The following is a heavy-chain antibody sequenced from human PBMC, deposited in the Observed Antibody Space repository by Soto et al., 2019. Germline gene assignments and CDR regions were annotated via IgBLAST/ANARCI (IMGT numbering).Heavy chain of an antibody. D-gene: IGHD2-2*02. Sequence: PGESLKISCKGSGYSFTNYWITWVRQMPGKGLEWMGRIDPSDSYTNYSPSFQGHVTISADKSLSTAYLQWSSLQASDTAMYYCWGQVGSCYTCYAGMDVWGEGTTVTVSS. CDR3: WGQVGSCYTCYAGMDV. V-gene: IGHV5-10-1*01. CDR1: GYSFTNYW. J-gene: IGHJ6*04. CDR2: IDPSDSYT.